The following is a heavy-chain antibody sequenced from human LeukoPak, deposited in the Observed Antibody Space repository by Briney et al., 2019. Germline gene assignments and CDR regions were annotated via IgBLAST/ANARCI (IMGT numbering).Heavy chain of an antibody. Sequence: GGSLRLSCAASGFTFSNYVMSWVRQAPGKGLEWVSGISGSGGSTNYADSVKGRFTISRDNSKNMLFLQINSLRGEDTAVYYCIAGGWSTDAFEMWGQGTTVTVSS. CDR2: ISGSGGST. CDR1: GFTFSNYV. D-gene: IGHD6-19*01. V-gene: IGHV3-23*01. CDR3: IAGGWSTDAFEM. J-gene: IGHJ3*02.